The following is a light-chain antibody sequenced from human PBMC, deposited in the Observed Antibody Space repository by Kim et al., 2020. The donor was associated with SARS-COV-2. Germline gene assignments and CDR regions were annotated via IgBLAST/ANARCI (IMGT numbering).Light chain of an antibody. V-gene: IGLV3-19*01. J-gene: IGLJ2*01. CDR3: QSRDSGGNVV. CDR1: SLRSYY. Sequence: SSELTQDPAVSVALGQTVRITCQGDSLRSYYATWYQQKPRQAPVLVIYGRNNRPSGIPDRISGSTSGNTASLTIRGAQAEDEADFYCQSRDSGGNVVFGGGTQLTVL. CDR2: GRN.